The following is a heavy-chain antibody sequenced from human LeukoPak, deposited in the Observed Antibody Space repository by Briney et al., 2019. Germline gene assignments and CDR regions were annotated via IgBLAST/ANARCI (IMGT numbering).Heavy chain of an antibody. CDR1: GGSISSYY. V-gene: IGHV4-4*07. Sequence: SETLSLTCTVSGGSISSYYWSWIRQPAGKGLEWIGRIYTSGSTNYNPSLKSRVTMSVDTSKNQFSRKLSSVTAADTAVYYCASSGQLLKYYYYMDVWGKGTTVTVSS. D-gene: IGHD1-1*01. CDR3: ASSGQLLKYYYYMDV. J-gene: IGHJ6*03. CDR2: IYTSGST.